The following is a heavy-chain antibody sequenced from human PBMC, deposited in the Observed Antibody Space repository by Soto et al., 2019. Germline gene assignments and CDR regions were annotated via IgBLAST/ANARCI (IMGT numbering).Heavy chain of an antibody. CDR2: IDPSDSYT. Sequence: GESLKISCKGSGYSFTSYWISWVRQMPGKVLEWMGRIDPSDSYTNYSPSFQGHVTISADKSISTAYLQWSSLKASDTAMYYCAREQQLVRDYYYYGMDVWGQGXTVTVYS. V-gene: IGHV5-10-1*01. CDR3: AREQQLVRDYYYYGMDV. CDR1: GYSFTSYW. D-gene: IGHD6-13*01. J-gene: IGHJ6*02.